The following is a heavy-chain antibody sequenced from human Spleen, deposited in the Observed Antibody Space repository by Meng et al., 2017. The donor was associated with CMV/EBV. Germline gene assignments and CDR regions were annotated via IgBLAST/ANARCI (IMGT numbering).Heavy chain of an antibody. V-gene: IGHV3-30-3*01. CDR2: ISYDGNKE. CDR3: ARDRLRFNYYYYDMDV. Sequence: GESLKISCAASGFTFSDYEMNWVRQAPGKGLDWVALISYDGNKEYYADSVKGRFTISRDNSKNTLYLQMNSLRAEDTTVYYCARDRLRFNYYYYDMDVWGQGTTVTVSS. D-gene: IGHD3-3*01. CDR1: GFTFSDYE. J-gene: IGHJ6*02.